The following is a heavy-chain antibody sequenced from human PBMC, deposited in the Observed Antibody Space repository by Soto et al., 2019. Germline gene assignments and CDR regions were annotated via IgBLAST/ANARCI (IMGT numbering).Heavy chain of an antibody. D-gene: IGHD2-8*01. Sequence: QVQLQESGPGLVKTSETLSLTCTVSGGSVSSGPYHWNWVRQPPGKGLEWIGHISYSGTANYNPSLRGRVTMATDTSMNQFTLRLTSVTAADTAVYYCMRSHGAYWGQGGLVTVSP. V-gene: IGHV4-61*01. CDR1: GGSVSSGPYH. CDR2: ISYSGTA. CDR3: MRSHGAY. J-gene: IGHJ4*02.